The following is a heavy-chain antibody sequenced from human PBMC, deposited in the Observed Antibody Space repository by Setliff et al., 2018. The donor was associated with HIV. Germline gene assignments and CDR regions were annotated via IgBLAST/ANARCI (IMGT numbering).Heavy chain of an antibody. CDR1: GGSISSHY. J-gene: IGHJ5*02. D-gene: IGHD3-10*01. V-gene: IGHV4-59*11. Sequence: SETLSLTCTVSGGSISSHYWSWIRQPPGKGLEWIGYIYYTGTTKNNPSLKSRVTMSIDTSKNQFSLKLSSVTAADTAVYYCARGLWFGGSYWFDPWGQGTLVTVSS. CDR2: IYYTGTT. CDR3: ARGLWFGGSYWFDP.